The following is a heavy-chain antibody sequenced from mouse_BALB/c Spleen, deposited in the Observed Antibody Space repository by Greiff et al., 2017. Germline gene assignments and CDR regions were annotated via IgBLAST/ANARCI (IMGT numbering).Heavy chain of an antibody. CDR1: GFTFSSYT. CDR3: TRPWAY. J-gene: IGHJ3*01. Sequence: DVMLVESGGGLVKPGGSLKLSCAASGFTFSSYTMSWVRQTPEKRLEWVATISSGGSYTYYPDSVKGRFTISRDNAKNTLYLQMSSLKSEDTAMYYGTRPWAYWGQGTLVTVSA. CDR2: ISSGGSYT. V-gene: IGHV5-6-4*01.